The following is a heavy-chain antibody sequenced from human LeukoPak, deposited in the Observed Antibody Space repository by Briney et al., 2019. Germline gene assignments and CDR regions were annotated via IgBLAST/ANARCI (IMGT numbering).Heavy chain of an antibody. CDR2: ISVYSDNT. CDR3: ARDGTFYSGSYSYYFDY. CDR1: GGTFSSYA. V-gene: IGHV1-18*01. Sequence: GASVKVSCKASGGTFSSYAISWVRQAPGQGLEWMGWISVYSDNTKYARKLQGRVTMTTGTSTRTAYMEMRSLRSDDTAVYYCARDGTFYSGSYSYYFDYWGQGTLVTVSS. D-gene: IGHD1-26*01. J-gene: IGHJ4*02.